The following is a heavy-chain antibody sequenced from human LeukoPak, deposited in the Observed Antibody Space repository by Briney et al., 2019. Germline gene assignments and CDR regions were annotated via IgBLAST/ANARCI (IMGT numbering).Heavy chain of an antibody. CDR2: IYWHDET. Sequence: SGPTLVKPTQTLTLTRTFSGFSLSTTGVGVGWIRQPPGKALEWLALIYWHDETRYNPSLKSRLTIAKDTSKNQVVLTLTNMDPVDTATYYCARRPEGTLTTTFDYWGQGTLVTVSS. V-gene: IGHV2-5*01. J-gene: IGHJ4*02. CDR3: ARRPEGTLTTTFDY. CDR1: GFSLSTTGVG. D-gene: IGHD4-11*01.